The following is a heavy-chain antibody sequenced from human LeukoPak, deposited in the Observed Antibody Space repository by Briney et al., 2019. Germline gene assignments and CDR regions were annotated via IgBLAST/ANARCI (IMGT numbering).Heavy chain of an antibody. V-gene: IGHV3-30*18. CDR3: AKEGWDKSYWYGRIDY. Sequence: GRSLRLSCAATGFTFSTYGMHWVRQAPGKGLEWVAAISNDGNKKYYADSVKGRFTISRDNPKNTLFLQMNSLRAEDTAVYYCAKEGWDKSYWYGRIDYWGQGTLVTVSS. J-gene: IGHJ4*02. CDR2: ISNDGNKK. CDR1: GFTFSTYG. D-gene: IGHD2-8*02.